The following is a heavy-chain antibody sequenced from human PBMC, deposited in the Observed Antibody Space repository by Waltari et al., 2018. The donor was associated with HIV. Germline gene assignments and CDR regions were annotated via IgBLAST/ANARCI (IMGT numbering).Heavy chain of an antibody. Sequence: QVQLQQWGAGLLKPSETLSLTCAVYGGSFSGYYWSWIRQPPGKGLEWIGEINHSGSTNYNPSLKSRVTISVDTSKNQFSLKLSSVTAADTAVYYCARALVAGAGDYYFDYWGQGTLVTVSS. V-gene: IGHV4-34*01. CDR2: INHSGST. J-gene: IGHJ4*02. CDR1: GGSFSGYY. CDR3: ARALVAGAGDYYFDY. D-gene: IGHD6-19*01.